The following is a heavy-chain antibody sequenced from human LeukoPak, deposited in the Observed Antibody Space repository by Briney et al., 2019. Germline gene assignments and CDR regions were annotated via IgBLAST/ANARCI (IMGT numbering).Heavy chain of an antibody. Sequence: GGSLRLSCAASGVTLSSYAMTWVRQAPGKGLEWVSGVSGSGSTTYYADSVKGRFTISRDNLKNTLYLQMSSLRVEDMAIYYCAKNRRACSGGSCNSGVSEYFHHWGQGTLVTVSS. D-gene: IGHD2-15*01. CDR3: AKNRRACSGGSCNSGVSEYFHH. CDR2: VSGSGSTT. V-gene: IGHV3-23*01. CDR1: GVTLSSYA. J-gene: IGHJ1*01.